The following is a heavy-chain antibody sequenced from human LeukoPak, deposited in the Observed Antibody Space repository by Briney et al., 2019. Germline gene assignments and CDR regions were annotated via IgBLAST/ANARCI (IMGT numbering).Heavy chain of an antibody. V-gene: IGHV3-30*18. D-gene: IGHD3-3*01. J-gene: IGHJ4*02. Sequence: GGSLRLSCAASGFTFSSYGMHWVRQAPGKGLEWVAVISYDRSNKYYADSVKGRFTISRDNSKNTLYLQMNSLRAEDTAVYYCAKVNYDFWSGYEYYFDYWGQGTLVTVSS. CDR2: ISYDRSNK. CDR3: AKVNYDFWSGYEYYFDY. CDR1: GFTFSSYG.